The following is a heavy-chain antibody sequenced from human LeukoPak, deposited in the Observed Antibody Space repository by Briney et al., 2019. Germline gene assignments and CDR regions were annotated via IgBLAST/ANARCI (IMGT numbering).Heavy chain of an antibody. J-gene: IGHJ4*02. D-gene: IGHD3-3*01. CDR3: LGAYDFWSGYYAGRRDY. Sequence: SETLSLTCTVSGGSISSSSYYWGWIRQPPGKGLEWIGSIYYSGSTYYNPSLKSRVTISVDTSKNQFSLKLSSVTAADTAVYYCLGAYDFWSGYYAGRRDYWGQGTLVTVSS. V-gene: IGHV4-39*01. CDR2: IYYSGST. CDR1: GGSISSSSYY.